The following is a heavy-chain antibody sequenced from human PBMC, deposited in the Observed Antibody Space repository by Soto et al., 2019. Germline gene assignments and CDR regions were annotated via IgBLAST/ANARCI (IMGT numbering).Heavy chain of an antibody. CDR3: LRSGYDQYYYYYMDV. CDR1: VGSIRSDV. CDR2: IYNNGGT. D-gene: IGHD5-12*01. Sequence: TLSLTCSVSVGSIRSDVWSWLRQPPGKGLEWIGYIYNNGGTNYNPSLMSRVTISRDTSQNHFSLTLSSVTAADTAVYYCLRSGYDQYYYYYMDVWGKGTTVTVSS. V-gene: IGHV4-4*08. J-gene: IGHJ6*03.